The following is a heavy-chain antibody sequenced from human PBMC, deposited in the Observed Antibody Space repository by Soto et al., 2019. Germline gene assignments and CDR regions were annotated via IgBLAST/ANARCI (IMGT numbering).Heavy chain of an antibody. CDR3: ARILHISTWYPYYYYVMDF. CDR2: IFSSDEK. CDR1: GFSLSNVNMG. J-gene: IGHJ6*02. V-gene: IGHV2-26*01. D-gene: IGHD2-2*01. Sequence: SGPTLVNPTETLTLTCTVSGFSLSNVNMGVSWIRQPPGKALEWLAHIFSSDEKSYSTSLKSRLTISKDTSKSQVVLTMTNMDPVDTATYYCARILHISTWYPYYYYVMDFWGQGSTVTVSS.